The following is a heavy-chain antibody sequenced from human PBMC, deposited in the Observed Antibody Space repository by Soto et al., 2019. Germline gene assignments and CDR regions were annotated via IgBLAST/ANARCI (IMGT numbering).Heavy chain of an antibody. CDR1: GAIFSSNA. CDR3: ATGGSGYSYAPRFDLEY. CDR2: ILPIFGRT. V-gene: IGHV1-69*01. D-gene: IGHD5-18*01. J-gene: IGHJ4*02. Sequence: QVQLVQSGAEVKKPGSSVKVTCKASGAIFSSNAISWVRQAPGQGLEWMGGILPIFGRTNYAQKFQGRVTITADESTRTAYMELSSLKSEDTAVYYCATGGSGYSYAPRFDLEYWGQGTLVTVSS.